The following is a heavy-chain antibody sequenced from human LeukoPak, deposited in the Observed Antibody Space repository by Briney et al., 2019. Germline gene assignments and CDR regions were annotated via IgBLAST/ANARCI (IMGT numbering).Heavy chain of an antibody. V-gene: IGHV3-23*01. J-gene: IGHJ4*02. D-gene: IGHD3-3*01. CDR3: AKDRITIFGVVIIAPDFDY. Sequence: GGSLRLSCAASGFTFSSYAMSWVRQAPGKGLEWVSAISGSGGSTYYADSVKGRFTISRDNSKNTLYLQMNSLRAEDTAVYDCAKDRITIFGVVIIAPDFDYWGQGTLVTVSS. CDR1: GFTFSSYA. CDR2: ISGSGGST.